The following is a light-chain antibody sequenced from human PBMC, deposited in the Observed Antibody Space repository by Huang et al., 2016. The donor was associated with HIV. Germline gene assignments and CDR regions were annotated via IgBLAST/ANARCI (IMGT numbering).Light chain of an antibody. V-gene: IGKV1-39*01. CDR1: QSISSY. CDR3: QQSYSTPIT. J-gene: IGKJ5*01. Sequence: DIQMTQSPSSLSASVGDRVTITCRASQSISSYLNWYQQKPGKAPKLLIYAASSLQSAVPSRFSSSGSGTDFTLTISSLQPEDFATYYCQQSYSTPITFGQGTRLEIK. CDR2: AAS.